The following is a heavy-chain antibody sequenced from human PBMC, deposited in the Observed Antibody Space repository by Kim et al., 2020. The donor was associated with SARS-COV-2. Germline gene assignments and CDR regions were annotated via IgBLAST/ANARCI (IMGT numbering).Heavy chain of an antibody. CDR3: ARLISGGGSYASRWFDP. CDR1: GGSISSGGYY. J-gene: IGHJ5*02. V-gene: IGHV4-31*03. D-gene: IGHD1-26*01. CDR2: IYYSGST. Sequence: SETLSLTCTVSGGSISSGGYYWSWIRQHPGKGLEWIGYIYYSGSTYYNPSLKSRVTISVDTSKNQFSLKLSSVTAADTAVYYCARLISGGGSYASRWFDPWGQGTLVTVSS.